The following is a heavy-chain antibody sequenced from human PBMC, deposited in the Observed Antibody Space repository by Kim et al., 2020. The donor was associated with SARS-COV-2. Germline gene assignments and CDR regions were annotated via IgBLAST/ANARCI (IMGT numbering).Heavy chain of an antibody. V-gene: IGHV3-23*01. Sequence: GGSLRLSCAASGFTFSSYAMSWVRQAPGKGLEWVSAISGSGGSTYYADSVKGRFTISRDNSKNTLYLQMNSLRAEDTAVYYGAKEEFLGPSRRGRITIWSPDYWGQGTLVTVSS. J-gene: IGHJ4*02. CDR3: AKEEFLGPSRRGRITIWSPDY. D-gene: IGHD3-3*01. CDR1: GFTFSSYA. CDR2: ISGSGGST.